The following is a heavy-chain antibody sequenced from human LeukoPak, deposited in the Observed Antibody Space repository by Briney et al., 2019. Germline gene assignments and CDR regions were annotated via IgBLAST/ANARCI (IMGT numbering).Heavy chain of an antibody. CDR2: ISSSSSYI. V-gene: IGHV3-21*01. J-gene: IGHJ6*03. Sequence: PGGSLRLSCAASGFTFSSYSMNWVRQAPGKWLEWVSSISSSSSYIYYADSVKGRFTISRDNAKNSLYLQMNSLRAEDTAVYYCARVMAGYSYMDVWGKGTPVTVSS. CDR3: ARVMAGYSYMDV. CDR1: GFTFSSYS. D-gene: IGHD3-10*01.